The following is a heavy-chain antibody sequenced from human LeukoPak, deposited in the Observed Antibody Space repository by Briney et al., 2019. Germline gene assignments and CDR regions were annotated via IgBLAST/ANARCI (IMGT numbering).Heavy chain of an antibody. CDR2: IYNGGST. V-gene: IGHV4-39*01. D-gene: IGHD3-10*01. CDR1: GDSISSTSYY. CDR3: ASRVYGLGSFNY. J-gene: IGHJ4*01. Sequence: TASETLSLTCTVSGDSISSTSYYWDWIRQPPGKGLVWIGSIYNGGSTYYNPSLKSRVPISVDTSKNQFSLKVSSVTAADTAIYYCASRVYGLGSFNYWGQGTLVTVSS.